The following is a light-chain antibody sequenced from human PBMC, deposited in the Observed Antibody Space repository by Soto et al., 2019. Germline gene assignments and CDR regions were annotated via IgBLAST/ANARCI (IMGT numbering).Light chain of an antibody. CDR3: QQLDSYPYT. Sequence: DIQLTQSPSFLSTSVGDRVTVTCRASQGISSYLAWYQQKPGKAPKLLIYAASTLQSGVPSRFSGSGSGTEFTLTISSLQPEDIATYYCQQLDSYPYTFCQGTKLEI. CDR2: AAS. J-gene: IGKJ2*01. V-gene: IGKV1-9*01. CDR1: QGISSY.